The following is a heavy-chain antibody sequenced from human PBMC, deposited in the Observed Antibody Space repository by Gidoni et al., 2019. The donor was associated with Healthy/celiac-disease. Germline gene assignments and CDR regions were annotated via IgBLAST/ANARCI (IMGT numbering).Heavy chain of an antibody. V-gene: IGHV3-11*01. CDR2: ISSSGSTI. J-gene: IGHJ3*02. D-gene: IGHD3-22*01. CDR1: GFTFSVYY. CDR3: ARDDSSGYAGRVAFDI. Sequence: QVQLVESGGGLVMPGGSLRLFCAASGFTFSVYYMSSIRQAPGKGLEWVSYISSSGSTIYYADSVKGRLTISRDNAKNSLYLQMNSLRAEETAVYYCARDDSSGYAGRVAFDIWGQGTMVTVSS.